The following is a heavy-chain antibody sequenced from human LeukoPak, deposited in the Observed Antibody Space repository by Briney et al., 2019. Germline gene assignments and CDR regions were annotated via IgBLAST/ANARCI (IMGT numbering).Heavy chain of an antibody. CDR1: GFTLRFYT. CDR3: ARNTELDEAFEI. D-gene: IGHD5-18*01. CDR2: ITSSSTHI. Sequence: PGGSLRLSCTASGFTLRFYTMNWVRQAPGKGLEWVSSITSSSTHIYYTDSVKGRFTISRDNAKNSLYLQMNSLSAEDTAVYYCARNTELDEAFEIWGQGTMVTVSS. V-gene: IGHV3-21*01. J-gene: IGHJ3*02.